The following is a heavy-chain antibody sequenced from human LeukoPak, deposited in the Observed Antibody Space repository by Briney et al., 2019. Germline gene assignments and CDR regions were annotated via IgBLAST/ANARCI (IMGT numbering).Heavy chain of an antibody. J-gene: IGHJ5*02. D-gene: IGHD1-1*01. V-gene: IGHV1-2*06. CDR2: INPNSGGT. Sequence: ASVKVSCTASGYTFTGYYMHWVRQAPGQGLEWMGRINPNSGGTNYAQKFQGRVTMTRDTSISTAYMELSRLRSDDTAVYYCARVTLRTTGTALRNNWFDPWGQGTLVTVSS. CDR3: ARVTLRTTGTALRNNWFDP. CDR1: GYTFTGYY.